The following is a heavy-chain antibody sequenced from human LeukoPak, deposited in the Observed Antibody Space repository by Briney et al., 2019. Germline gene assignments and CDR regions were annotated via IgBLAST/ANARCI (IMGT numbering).Heavy chain of an antibody. V-gene: IGHV4-59*03. CDR1: GLPISSYY. Sequence: SETLSLTCSVSGLPISSYYWSWMRPPPGKGLEWIGYIYYSGSTNYQPSLKSRVTISVNTSNNQFSLKLSSVTAADAAVYYLWGGGYYGSESDFRFDTWGQGNLWTVSS. D-gene: IGHD3-10*01. CDR3: WGGGYYGSESDFRFDT. J-gene: IGHJ5*02. CDR2: IYYSGST.